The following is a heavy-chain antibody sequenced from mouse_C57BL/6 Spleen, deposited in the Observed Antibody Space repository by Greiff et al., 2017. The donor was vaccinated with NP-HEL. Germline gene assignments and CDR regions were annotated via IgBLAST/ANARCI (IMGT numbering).Heavy chain of an antibody. J-gene: IGHJ4*01. D-gene: IGHD2-10*02. Sequence: VQLQQPGTELVKPGASVKLSCKASGYTFTSYWMHWVKQRPGQGLEWIGNINPSNGGTNYNQKFKSKATLTADKSSSTAYMQLSSLTSEDSAVYYCARGEYGKDPCYYAMDYWGQGTSVTVSS. CDR2: INPSNGGT. CDR1: GYTFTSYW. CDR3: ARGEYGKDPCYYAMDY. V-gene: IGHV1-53*01.